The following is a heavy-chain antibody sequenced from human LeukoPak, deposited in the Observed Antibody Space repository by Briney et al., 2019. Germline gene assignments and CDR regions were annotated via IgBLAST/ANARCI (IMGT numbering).Heavy chain of an antibody. CDR2: ISGSGGST. CDR1: GFTFSSYA. V-gene: IGHV3-23*01. D-gene: IGHD5-18*01. Sequence: PGGSLRLSCAASGFTFSSYAMSWVRQAPGKGLEWVSAISGSGGSTYYADSVKGRFTISRDNSKNTLYLQMNSLRAEDTAVYYCAKALGSVDTAMVTYFQHWGQGTLVTVSS. J-gene: IGHJ1*01. CDR3: AKALGSVDTAMVTYFQH.